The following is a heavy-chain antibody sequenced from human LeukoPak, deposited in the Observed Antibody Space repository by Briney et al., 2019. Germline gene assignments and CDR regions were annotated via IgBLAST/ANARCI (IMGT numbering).Heavy chain of an antibody. CDR1: GKTLSDLS. CDR2: SDPEDGER. Sequence: ASVKVSCKVSGKTLSDLSIHWLRQPPGKGLEWLGGSDPEDGERIYAQMFQGRVTMTEDTSIDTAYMELSSLRSEDTAVYYCVTGFTTMAVDYFDYWGQGTLVAVSP. CDR3: VTGFTTMAVDYFDY. J-gene: IGHJ4*02. D-gene: IGHD5-18*01. V-gene: IGHV1-24*01.